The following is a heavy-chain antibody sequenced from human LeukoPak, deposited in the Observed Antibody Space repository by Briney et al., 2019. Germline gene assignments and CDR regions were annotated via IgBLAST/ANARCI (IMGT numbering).Heavy chain of an antibody. CDR1: RGSISPYY. Sequence: SETLSLTRTVSRGSISPYYWHWIRQPLGKGLEWIGSISYSGNLRYTTSLKSRVTISLDAPRNQFSLNLASVTDAYTAVYYCARWNEGFDRWGQGALVTVSS. CDR3: ARWNEGFDR. J-gene: IGHJ4*02. V-gene: IGHV4-59*01. D-gene: IGHD1-1*01. CDR2: ISYSGNL.